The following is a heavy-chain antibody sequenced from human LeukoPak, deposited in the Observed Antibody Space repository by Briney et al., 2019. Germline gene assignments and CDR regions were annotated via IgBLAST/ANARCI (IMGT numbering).Heavy chain of an antibody. CDR2: ISAYNGNT. V-gene: IGHV1-18*01. Sequence: ASVKVSCKASGYTFTSYGISWVRQAPGQGLEWMGWISAYNGNTNYAQKLQGGVTMTTDTSTSTAYMELRSLRSDDTAVYYCARGPDYGGNSGLVVVWNWFDPWGQGTLVTVSS. J-gene: IGHJ5*02. CDR3: ARGPDYGGNSGLVVVWNWFDP. CDR1: GYTFTSYG. D-gene: IGHD4-23*01.